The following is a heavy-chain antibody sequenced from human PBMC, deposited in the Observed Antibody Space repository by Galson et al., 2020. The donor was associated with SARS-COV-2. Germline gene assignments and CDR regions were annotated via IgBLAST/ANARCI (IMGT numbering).Heavy chain of an antibody. CDR1: IGSMTSHY. D-gene: IGHD1-26*01. J-gene: IGHJ4*02. CDR2: NSYDGST. V-gene: IGHV4-59*08. Sequence: SETLSLTCAVSIGSMTSHYWSWIRQAPGKGQERMGYNSYDGSTTYNPSLKSRVTISIDTSKNQFSLRLTSVTAADTALYYCAKLAEGRRSSEDYWGQGTRVTVSS. CDR3: AKLAEGRRSSEDY.